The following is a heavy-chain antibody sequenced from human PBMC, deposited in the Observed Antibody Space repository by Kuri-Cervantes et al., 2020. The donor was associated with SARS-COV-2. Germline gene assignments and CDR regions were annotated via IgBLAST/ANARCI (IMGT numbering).Heavy chain of an antibody. Sequence: SETLSLTCAASGFTFSSYWMSWVRQPPGKGLEWIGSIYYSGSTYYNPSLKSRVTISVDTSKNQFSLKLSSVTAADTAVYYCARPNGGYGGIDYWGQGTLVTVSS. CDR1: GFTFSSYW. CDR3: ARPNGGYGGIDY. J-gene: IGHJ4*02. V-gene: IGHV4-39*01. CDR2: IYYSGST. D-gene: IGHD3-16*01.